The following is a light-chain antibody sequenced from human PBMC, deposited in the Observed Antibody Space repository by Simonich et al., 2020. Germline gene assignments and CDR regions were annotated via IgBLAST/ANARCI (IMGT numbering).Light chain of an antibody. V-gene: IGLV2-23*01. CDR2: EGS. J-gene: IGLJ2*01. CDR3: CSYAGSVV. Sequence: QSALTQPASVSGSPGQSITISCTGTSRDVGSYNLVSWYQQHPGKAPKIMIYEGSKRPSAVSNRCSGSKSGNTASLTISGLQAEDEADYYCCSYAGSVVFGGGTKLTVL. CDR1: SRDVGSYNL.